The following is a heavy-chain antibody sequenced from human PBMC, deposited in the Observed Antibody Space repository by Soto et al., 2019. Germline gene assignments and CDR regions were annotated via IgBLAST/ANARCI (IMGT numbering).Heavy chain of an antibody. Sequence: ASLKVSCKVSGYNLTELSMHWVRQAPGKGLEWMGGFDPEDGETIYAQKFQGRVTMTEDTSTDTAYMELSSLRSEDTAVYYCAMTRIDYDYVWGSYRTSHFDYWG. J-gene: IGHJ4*01. CDR3: AMTRIDYDYVWGSYRTSHFDY. CDR1: GYNLTELS. D-gene: IGHD3-16*02. V-gene: IGHV1-24*01. CDR2: FDPEDGET.